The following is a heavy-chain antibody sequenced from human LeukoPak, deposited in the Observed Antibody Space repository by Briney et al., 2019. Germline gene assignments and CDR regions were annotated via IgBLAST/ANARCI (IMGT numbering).Heavy chain of an antibody. CDR3: ARDAVDTANAV. Sequence: GRSLRLSCAASGFTLTTYWTHWVRQAPGKGLVWVSHINSDGSITSYADSVKGRFTISRDNAKNTLYLQMNSLRAEDTAVYYCARDAVDTANAVWGQGTTVTVSS. J-gene: IGHJ6*02. CDR2: INSDGSIT. D-gene: IGHD5-18*01. V-gene: IGHV3-74*01. CDR1: GFTLTTYW.